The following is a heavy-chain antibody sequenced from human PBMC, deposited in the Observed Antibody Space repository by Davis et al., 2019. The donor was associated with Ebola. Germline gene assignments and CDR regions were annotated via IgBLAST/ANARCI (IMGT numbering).Heavy chain of an antibody. J-gene: IGHJ6*02. Sequence: HSQTLSLTCAISGDSVFGKNGAWNWIRQSPSRGLEWLGRTYYTSKWHNDYGESVKSRITINPDTSKNQLSLQLNFVTPEDTAVYYCVRGWGRTGMGVWGQGTTVIVSS. CDR1: GDSVFGKNGA. V-gene: IGHV6-1*01. CDR3: VRGWGRTGMGV. D-gene: IGHD1-26*01. CDR2: TYYTSKWHN.